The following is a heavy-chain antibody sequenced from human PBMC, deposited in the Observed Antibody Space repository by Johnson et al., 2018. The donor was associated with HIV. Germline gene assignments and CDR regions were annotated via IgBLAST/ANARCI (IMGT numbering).Heavy chain of an antibody. J-gene: IGHJ3*02. D-gene: IGHD2-2*01. CDR2: ISSSGSTI. V-gene: IGHV3-11*04. Sequence: VQLVESGGGMVQPGRSLRLSCAASEFTFSDYYMSWIRQALGKGLEWVSYISSSGSTIYYADSVKGRFTISRDNAKKSLYLQMNSLRAEDTAVYYCVTLSSTSREDAFDIWGQGTMVTVSS. CDR1: EFTFSDYY. CDR3: VTLSSTSREDAFDI.